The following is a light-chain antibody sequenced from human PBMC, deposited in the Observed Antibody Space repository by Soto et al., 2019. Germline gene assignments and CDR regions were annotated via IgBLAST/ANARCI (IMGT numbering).Light chain of an antibody. CDR3: SSKTSSRTPFV. Sequence: QSVLTQPASVSGSPGQSITISCTGTSSDVGGYNYVSWYQQHPGNAPRLMIYEVNNRPSGVPNRFSGSKSGNTASLTISGLQAEDEADYYCSSKTSSRTPFVFGTGTKPPS. V-gene: IGLV2-14*01. J-gene: IGLJ1*01. CDR2: EVN. CDR1: SSDVGGYNY.